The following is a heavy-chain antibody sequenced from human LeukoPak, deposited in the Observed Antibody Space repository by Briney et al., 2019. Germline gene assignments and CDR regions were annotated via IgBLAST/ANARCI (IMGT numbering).Heavy chain of an antibody. CDR2: VYHIGTT. CDR1: GGSIKSPTSY. V-gene: IGHV4-61*01. CDR3: ARNTTSSPWFDP. Sequence: SETLSLTCTVSGGSIKSPTSYWSWIRQPPGKGLEWIGNVYHIGTTSYNSSLKSRVSISVDMSKNQFSLEMASVTPEDTALYYCARNTTSSPWFDPWGQGTLVIVSS. J-gene: IGHJ5*02. D-gene: IGHD6-6*01.